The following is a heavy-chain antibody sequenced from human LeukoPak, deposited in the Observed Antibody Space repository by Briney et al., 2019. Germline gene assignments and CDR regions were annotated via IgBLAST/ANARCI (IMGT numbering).Heavy chain of an antibody. CDR1: GFTFSSYA. CDR2: ISGSGGST. CDR3: AKAGYSSGEYYFDY. Sequence: PGGSLRLSCAASGFTFSSYAMSWVRQAPGKGLEWVSAISGSGGSTYYADSVKGRFTISRDNSKNTLYLQMNSLRAEDAAVYYCAKAGYSSGEYYFDYWGQGTLVTVSS. D-gene: IGHD6-19*01. J-gene: IGHJ4*02. V-gene: IGHV3-23*01.